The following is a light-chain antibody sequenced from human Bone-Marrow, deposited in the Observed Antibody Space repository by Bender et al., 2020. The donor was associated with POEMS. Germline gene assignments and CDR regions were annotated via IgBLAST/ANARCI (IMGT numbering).Light chain of an antibody. CDR1: NIGSKS. J-gene: IGLJ3*02. CDR3: RLWDSSTDNRV. Sequence: YGLTQSPSVSVAPGETARIPCGGNNIGSKSVHWYQQRPGQAPVLVIYYDSDRPSGIPARFSGSNSGNTATLPISRVEPGDEADYYCRLWDSSTDNRVFGGGTRLTVL. V-gene: IGLV3-21*04. CDR2: YDS.